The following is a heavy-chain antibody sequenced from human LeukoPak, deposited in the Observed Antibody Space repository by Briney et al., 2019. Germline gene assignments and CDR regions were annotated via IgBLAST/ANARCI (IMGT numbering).Heavy chain of an antibody. Sequence: ASVMVSCKASGYTFTTYGINWVRQAPGQGLEWMGGIIPIFGTANYAQKFQGRVTITADESTSTAYMELSSLRPEDTAVYYCARAGTAYDFWSGYPYWGQGTLVTVSS. CDR1: GYTFTTYG. CDR2: IIPIFGTA. V-gene: IGHV1-69*13. J-gene: IGHJ4*02. CDR3: ARAGTAYDFWSGYPY. D-gene: IGHD3-3*01.